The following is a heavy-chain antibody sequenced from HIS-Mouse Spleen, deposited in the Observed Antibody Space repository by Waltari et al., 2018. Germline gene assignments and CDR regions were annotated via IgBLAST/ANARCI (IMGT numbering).Heavy chain of an antibody. D-gene: IGHD3-3*01. Sequence: QVQLQESGSGLVKPSETRSLTCPVSCGSISSYYWSSIRQPAGQGRDWIGRIYTRGSTNYNPSLKSRVTMSVDTSKNQFSLKLSSVTAADTAVYYCARDFHDFWSGYYGGDKKHDAFDIWGQGTMVTVSS. CDR3: ARDFHDFWSGYYGGDKKHDAFDI. CDR2: IYTRGST. J-gene: IGHJ3*02. CDR1: CGSISSYY. V-gene: IGHV4-4*07.